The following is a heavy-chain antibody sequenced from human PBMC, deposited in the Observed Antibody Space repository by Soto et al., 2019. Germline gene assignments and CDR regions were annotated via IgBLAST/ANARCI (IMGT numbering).Heavy chain of an antibody. D-gene: IGHD4-17*01. Sequence: EVQLVESGGGLVKPGGSLRLSCAASGFTFSNAWMSWVRQAPGKGLEWVGRIKSKADGGTTDYAAPVKGRFTISRDESKNTLCQEMNSLKTEDTAVYYCATVCGDYVCFDYWGQGTLVTVSA. CDR2: IKSKADGGTT. J-gene: IGHJ4*02. V-gene: IGHV3-15*01. CDR3: ATVCGDYVCFDY. CDR1: GFTFSNAW.